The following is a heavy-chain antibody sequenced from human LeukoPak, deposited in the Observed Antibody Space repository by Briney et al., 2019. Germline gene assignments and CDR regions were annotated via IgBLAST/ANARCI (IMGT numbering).Heavy chain of an antibody. CDR3: ARVGWGIAVAGTGFNYDY. Sequence: PSETLSLTCAVYGGSFGGYYWSWIRQPPGKGLEWIGEINHSGSTNYNPSLKSRVTISVDTSKNQFSLKLSSVTAADTAVYYCARVGWGIAVAGTGFNYDYWGQGTLVTVSS. J-gene: IGHJ4*02. CDR2: INHSGST. D-gene: IGHD6-19*01. V-gene: IGHV4-34*01. CDR1: GGSFGGYY.